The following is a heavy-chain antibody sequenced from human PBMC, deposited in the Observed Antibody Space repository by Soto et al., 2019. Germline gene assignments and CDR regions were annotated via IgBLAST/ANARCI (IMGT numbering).Heavy chain of an antibody. V-gene: IGHV1-69*13. Sequence: ASVKVSCKASGGTFSSYAISWVRQAPGQGLEWMGGIIPIFGTANYAQKFQGRVTITADESTSTAYMELSSLRSEDTAVYYCARGDDDTASLDYWGQGTLVTVSS. CDR3: ARGDDDTASLDY. D-gene: IGHD3-9*01. CDR2: IIPIFGTA. J-gene: IGHJ4*02. CDR1: GGTFSSYA.